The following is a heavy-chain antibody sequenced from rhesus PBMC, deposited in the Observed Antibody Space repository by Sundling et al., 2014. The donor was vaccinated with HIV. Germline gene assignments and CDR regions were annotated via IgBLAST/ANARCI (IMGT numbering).Heavy chain of an antibody. V-gene: IGHV3-59*01. J-gene: IGHJ6*01. CDR2: ISYTGGST. CDR1: GFSFSDYY. D-gene: IGHD1-38*01. Sequence: EVQLVESGGGVAKPGGSLRLSCAASGFSFSDYYMQWVRQAPGKGLEWVSGISYTGGSTYYADSVKGRFTISRENAKNTLYLQMDSLRSEDTAVYYCARSAPGGYGLDSWGQGVVVTVSS. CDR3: ARSAPGGYGLDS.